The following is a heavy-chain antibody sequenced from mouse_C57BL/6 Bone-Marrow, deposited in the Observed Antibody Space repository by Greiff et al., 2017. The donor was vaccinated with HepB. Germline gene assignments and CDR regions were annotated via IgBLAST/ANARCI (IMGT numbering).Heavy chain of an antibody. J-gene: IGHJ1*03. V-gene: IGHV1-82*01. CDR1: GYAFSSSW. CDR2: IYPGDGDT. Sequence: VKLQESGPELVKPGASVKISCKASGYAFSSSWMNWVKQRPGKGLEWIGRIYPGDGDTNYNGKFKGKATLTADKSSSTAYMQLSSLTSEDSAVYFCARKDYGSPLYWYFDVWGTGTTVTVSS. D-gene: IGHD1-1*01. CDR3: ARKDYGSPLYWYFDV.